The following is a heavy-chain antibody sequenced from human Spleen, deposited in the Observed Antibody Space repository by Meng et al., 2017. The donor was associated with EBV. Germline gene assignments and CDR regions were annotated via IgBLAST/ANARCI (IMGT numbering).Heavy chain of an antibody. CDR3: ARALRDYYADTSRYKSPLTF. CDR2: ISTYNRTT. Sequence: QLQLVQSGVEEKKPGAAVKDTAKTSGYTFTNEGINWVRQSHGHRLEWMGWISTYNRTTYNLQKFQSTVTMTIDTTTSTTYIEPRSPISDDTAVYYCARALRDYYADTSRYKSPLTFWGQGTLVTVSS. V-gene: IGHV1-18*01. CDR1: GYTFTNEG. D-gene: IGHD3-22*01. J-gene: IGHJ4*02.